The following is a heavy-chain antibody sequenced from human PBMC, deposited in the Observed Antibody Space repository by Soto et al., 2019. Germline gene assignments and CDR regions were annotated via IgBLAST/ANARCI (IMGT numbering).Heavy chain of an antibody. CDR3: AKVGWNTMTTVTKGYFQY. Sequence: EVQLLESGGGLVQPGGSLRLSCAASGFTFSSYAMNWVRQAPGKGLEWVSTISGSDGGTYYADSVKGRFTISSDNSKNTLYLQMNSLRAEDTAVYYCAKVGWNTMTTVTKGYFQYWGQGTLVTVSS. D-gene: IGHD4-17*01. CDR1: GFTFSSYA. J-gene: IGHJ1*01. CDR2: ISGSDGGT. V-gene: IGHV3-23*01.